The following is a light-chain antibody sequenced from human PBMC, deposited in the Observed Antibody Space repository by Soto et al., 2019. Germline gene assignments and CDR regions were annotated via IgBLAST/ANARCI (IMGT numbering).Light chain of an antibody. CDR2: WAS. J-gene: IGKJ4*01. Sequence: DIVKSQSPDSLAVSLGERATINCKSSQSVFYSSNNNNYLAWYQQKPGQPPKLLIYWASTRESGVPDRFSGSGSGTDFTLTISSLQAEDVAVYYCQQYYSTPLTFGGGTKVEIK. CDR3: QQYYSTPLT. V-gene: IGKV4-1*01. CDR1: QSVFYSSNNNNY.